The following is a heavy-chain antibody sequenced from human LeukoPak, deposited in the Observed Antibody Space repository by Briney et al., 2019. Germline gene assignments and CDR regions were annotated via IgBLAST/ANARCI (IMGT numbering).Heavy chain of an antibody. CDR1: GGSISSGNYY. CDR2: IYTNGST. V-gene: IGHV4-61*02. Sequence: ASETLSLTCTGSGGSISSGNYYWTWIRQPAGKGLEWIGRIYTNGSTNYNPSLKTRVTISVDTSKNQFSLKLRSVTAADAAVYYCARDEKMYYYMDVWGKGTSVSVSS. J-gene: IGHJ6*03. CDR3: ARDEKMYYYMDV.